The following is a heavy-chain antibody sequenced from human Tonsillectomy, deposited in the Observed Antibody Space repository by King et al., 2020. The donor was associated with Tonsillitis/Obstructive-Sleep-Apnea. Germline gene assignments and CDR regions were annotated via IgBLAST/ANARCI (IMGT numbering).Heavy chain of an antibody. CDR1: GFTFSSYG. D-gene: IGHD3-16*02. J-gene: IGHJ4*02. CDR3: LRLGELSTPDAGVDY. CDR2: ISYDGSNK. V-gene: IGHV3-30*03. Sequence: VQLVESGGGVVQPGRSLRLSCAASGFTFSSYGMHWVRQAPGKGLEWGAVISYDGSNKYHADSVKGRFTISRDNSKNTLYLQMNSLRAEDTAVYYCLRLGELSTPDAGVDYWGQGTLVTVSS.